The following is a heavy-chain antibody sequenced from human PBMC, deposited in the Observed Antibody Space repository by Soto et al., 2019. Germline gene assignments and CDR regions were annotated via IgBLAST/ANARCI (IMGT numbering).Heavy chain of an antibody. CDR2: ISYDEINK. CDR3: ARISASSSFYFYYGMDV. J-gene: IGHJ6*02. V-gene: IGHV3-30-3*01. CDR1: GFTFSYYA. Sequence: QVQLVESGGGVVQPGRSLRLSCAASGFTFSYYAMHWVRQAPGKGLEWVAVISYDEINKNYADSVKGRFTISRDNSKSTLYLQMNSLRAEDTAVYICARISASSSFYFYYGMDVWGQGTTVTVSS. D-gene: IGHD6-6*01.